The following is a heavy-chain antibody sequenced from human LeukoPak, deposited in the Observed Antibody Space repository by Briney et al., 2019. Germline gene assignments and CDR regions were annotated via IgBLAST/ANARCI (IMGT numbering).Heavy chain of an antibody. D-gene: IGHD3-22*01. V-gene: IGHV1-46*01. J-gene: IGHJ4*02. CDR2: INPSGGST. CDR1: GYTFTRYY. CDR3: ARDPKDDTSGYYYFDY. Sequence: LRASVKVSCKASGYTFTRYYIHWVRQAPGQGLEWMGVINPSGGSTSYAQKFQGRVTMTRDMSTSIVYMELISLRSEDTAVYYCARDPKDDTSGYYYFDYWGQGTLVTVSS.